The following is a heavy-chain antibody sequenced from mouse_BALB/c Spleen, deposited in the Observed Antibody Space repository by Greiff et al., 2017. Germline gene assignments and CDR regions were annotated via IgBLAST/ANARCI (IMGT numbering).Heavy chain of an antibody. CDR2: ISSGGSYT. CDR1: GFTFSSYG. Sequence: EVKLQESGGDLVKPGGSLKLSCAASGFTFSSYGMSWVRQTPDKRLEWVATISSGGSYTYYPDSVKGRFTISRDNAKNTLYLQMSSLKSEDTAMYYCARHERITTVVNYWGQGTTLTVSS. CDR3: ARHERITTVVNY. D-gene: IGHD1-1*01. J-gene: IGHJ2*01. V-gene: IGHV5-6*01.